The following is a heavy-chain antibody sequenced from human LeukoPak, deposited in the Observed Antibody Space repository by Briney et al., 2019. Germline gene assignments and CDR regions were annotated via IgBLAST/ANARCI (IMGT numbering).Heavy chain of an antibody. CDR2: IRSKANSYAT. V-gene: IGHV3-73*01. J-gene: IGHJ3*02. D-gene: IGHD3-3*01. CDR3: ARGTSYDFWSGYYTGAFDI. Sequence: GGSLRLSCAASGFTFSSYAMHWVRQASGKGLEWVGRIRSKANSYATAYAASVKGRFTISRDDSKNTAYLQMNSLKTEDTAVYYCARGTSYDFWSGYYTGAFDIWGQGTMVAVSS. CDR1: GFTFSSYA.